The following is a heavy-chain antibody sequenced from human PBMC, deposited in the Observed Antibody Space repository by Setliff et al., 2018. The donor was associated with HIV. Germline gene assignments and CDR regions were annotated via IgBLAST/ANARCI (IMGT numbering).Heavy chain of an antibody. V-gene: IGHV3-48*03. CDR1: GFAFSSYE. CDR3: GRDVHDAAADN. CDR2: ISGSGTRT. J-gene: IGHJ4*02. Sequence: PGGSLRLSCEASGFAFSSYEMNWVRQAPGKGLEWVAYISGSGTRTFYADSVKGRFTISRDNARNTLFLQMNSLGVEDTALYYCGRDVHDAAADNWGRGTLVTVSS. D-gene: IGHD6-13*01.